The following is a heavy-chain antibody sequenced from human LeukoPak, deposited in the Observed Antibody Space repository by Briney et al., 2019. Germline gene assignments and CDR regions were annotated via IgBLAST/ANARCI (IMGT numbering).Heavy chain of an antibody. J-gene: IGHJ1*01. CDR3: ARLAYCGGDCYRTTRGYFQH. Sequence: GESLKISCVGSGYSFTSYWIGWVRHMPGKGLEWMGILYPGDSDTRYSPSFQGQVTISADKSISTAYLQWSSLKASDTAIYYCARLAYCGGDCYRTTRGYFQHWGQGTLVTVSS. V-gene: IGHV5-51*01. CDR2: LYPGDSDT. CDR1: GYSFTSYW. D-gene: IGHD2-21*02.